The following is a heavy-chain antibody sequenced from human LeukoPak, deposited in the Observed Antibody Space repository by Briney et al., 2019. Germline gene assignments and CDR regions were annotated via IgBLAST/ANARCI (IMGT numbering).Heavy chain of an antibody. CDR1: GGSISSYY. D-gene: IGHD3-22*01. J-gene: IGHJ4*02. V-gene: IGHV4-4*07. CDR3: ARALVGYYDSSGDFDY. CDR2: IYTSGST. Sequence: SETLSLTCTVSGGSISSYYWSWIRQPAGKGLEWIGRIYTSGSTNYNPSLKSRVTISVDTSKNQFSLKLSSVTAADTAVYYCARALVGYYDSSGDFDYWGQGTLVTVSS.